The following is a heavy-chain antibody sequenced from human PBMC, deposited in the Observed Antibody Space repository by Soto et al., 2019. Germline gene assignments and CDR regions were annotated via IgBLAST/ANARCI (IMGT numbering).Heavy chain of an antibody. CDR2: INAGNGNT. Sequence: ASVKVSCKASGYTFTSYAMHWVRQAPGQRLEWMGWINAGNGNTKYSQKFQGRVTITGDTSASTAYMELSSLRSEDTAVYYCARDRTMYSSSSPASDYYGMDVWGQGTTLTVSS. D-gene: IGHD6-6*01. CDR1: GYTFTSYA. V-gene: IGHV1-3*01. J-gene: IGHJ6*02. CDR3: ARDRTMYSSSSPASDYYGMDV.